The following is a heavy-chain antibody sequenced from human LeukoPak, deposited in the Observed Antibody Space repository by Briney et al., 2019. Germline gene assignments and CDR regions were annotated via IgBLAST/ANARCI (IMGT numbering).Heavy chain of an antibody. D-gene: IGHD4-17*01. CDR2: STGSGRTT. CDR1: GFTFSSSW. Sequence: PGRSLRLSCVASGFTFSSSWMTWVRQAPGMGLEWVSASTGSGRTTYYADSVMGRFTISRDNSKNTLYLQMNSLRAEDTAVYYCAKLQSDGLRTYYGMDVWGQGTTVTVSS. J-gene: IGHJ6*02. CDR3: AKLQSDGLRTYYGMDV. V-gene: IGHV3-23*01.